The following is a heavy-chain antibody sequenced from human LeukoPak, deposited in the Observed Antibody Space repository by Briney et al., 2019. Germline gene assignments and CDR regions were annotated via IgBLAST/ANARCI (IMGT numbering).Heavy chain of an antibody. D-gene: IGHD4-17*01. CDR3: ARGPNYGDSFANWYFDL. V-gene: IGHV1-8*01. J-gene: IGHJ2*01. CDR2: MNPNSGNT. Sequence: ASVKVSCKASGYTFTSYDINWVRQATGQGLEWMGWMNPNSGNTGYAQKFQGRVTMTRNTSISTAYMELSSLRSEDTAVYYCARGPNYGDSFANWYFDLWGRGSLVTVSS. CDR1: GYTFTSYD.